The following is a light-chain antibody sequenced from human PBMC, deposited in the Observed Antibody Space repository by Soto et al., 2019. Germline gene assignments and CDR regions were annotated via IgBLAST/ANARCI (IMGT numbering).Light chain of an antibody. J-gene: IGLJ2*01. Sequence: QAVVTQPPSASGTPGQRVTISCSGSSSNIGSNTVNWYQQLPGTAPKRLIYSNNQQPSGVPDRFSGSKSGTSASLAISGLQSEDEADYYCAAWDDSLNAYVVFGGGTKLTVL. V-gene: IGLV1-44*01. CDR2: SNN. CDR1: SSNIGSNT. CDR3: AAWDDSLNAYVV.